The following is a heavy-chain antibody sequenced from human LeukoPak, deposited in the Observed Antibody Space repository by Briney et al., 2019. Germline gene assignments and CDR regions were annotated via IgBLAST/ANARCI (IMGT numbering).Heavy chain of an antibody. V-gene: IGHV1-18*01. CDR1: GYTFTSYG. Sequence: ASVKVSCKASGYTFTSYGISWVRQAPGQGLEWVGWISAYNGNTNYAQKLQGRVTMTTDTSTSTAYMELRSLRSDDTAVYYCARLFHPGYYYSRAEYFQHWSQGTLVTVSS. J-gene: IGHJ1*01. CDR3: ARLFHPGYYYSRAEYFQH. D-gene: IGHD3-22*01. CDR2: ISAYNGNT.